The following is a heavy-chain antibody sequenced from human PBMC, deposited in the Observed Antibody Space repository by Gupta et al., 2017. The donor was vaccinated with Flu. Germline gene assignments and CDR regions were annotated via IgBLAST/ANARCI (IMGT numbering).Heavy chain of an antibody. CDR1: GGSISSYY. Sequence: GGSISSYYWSWIRQPPGKGLEWIGYIYYSGSTNYNPSLKSRVTISVDTSKNQFSLKLSSVTAADTAVYYCARHNSSGWYGGVYYFDYWGQGTLVTVSS. V-gene: IGHV4-59*08. CDR3: ARHNSSGWYGGVYYFDY. CDR2: IYYSGST. J-gene: IGHJ4*02. D-gene: IGHD6-19*01.